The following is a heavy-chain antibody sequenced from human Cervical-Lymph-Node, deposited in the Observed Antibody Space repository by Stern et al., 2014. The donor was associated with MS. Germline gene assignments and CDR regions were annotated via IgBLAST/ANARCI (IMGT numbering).Heavy chain of an antibody. CDR3: ARHLEWFGGY. CDR2: SIYSGTP. J-gene: IGHJ4*02. CDR1: GGSISSSSYY. D-gene: IGHD3-10*01. Sequence: VQLLESGPGLVKPSETLSLTCTVSGGSISSSSYYWGWIRQPPGKGLEWIGSSIYSGTPYYNPSLKSRVTFAVDTSKTLFPLKLSSVTAADTAVYYCARHLEWFGGYWGQGTLVTVSS. V-gene: IGHV4-39*01.